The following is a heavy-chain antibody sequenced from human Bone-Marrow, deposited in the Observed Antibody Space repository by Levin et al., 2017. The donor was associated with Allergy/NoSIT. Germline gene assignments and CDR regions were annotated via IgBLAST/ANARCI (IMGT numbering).Heavy chain of an antibody. CDR1: GFIFTSHG. Sequence: SGGSLRLSCAASGFIFTSHGMHWVRQAPGKGLEWVAVISYHEYTKKYADSVKGRFTISRDNSKTTLYLQMNNLRPDDTAVYYCAKDRGGGYANYYGMDVWGQGTTVIVSS. V-gene: IGHV3-30*18. CDR2: ISYHEYTK. CDR3: AKDRGGGYANYYGMDV. D-gene: IGHD2-21*01. J-gene: IGHJ6*02.